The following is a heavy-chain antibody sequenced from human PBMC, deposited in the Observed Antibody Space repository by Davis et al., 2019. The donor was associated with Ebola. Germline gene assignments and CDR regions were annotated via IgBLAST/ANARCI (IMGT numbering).Heavy chain of an antibody. CDR1: GFTFSSYS. Sequence: GGSLRLSCAASGFTFSSYSMNWVRQAPGKGLEWLSSISSNSLYIYFAESVKGRLTISRDNTKNSLFLQMNNLRLDDTAVYYCARASGVLGLSHYYFDYWGQGSLVTVSS. CDR2: ISSNSLYI. CDR3: ARASGVLGLSHYYFDY. J-gene: IGHJ4*02. D-gene: IGHD3-16*01. V-gene: IGHV3-21*01.